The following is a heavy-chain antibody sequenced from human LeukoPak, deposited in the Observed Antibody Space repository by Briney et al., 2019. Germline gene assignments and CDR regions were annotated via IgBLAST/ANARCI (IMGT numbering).Heavy chain of an antibody. CDR3: ASLDTAMVYNWFDP. V-gene: IGHV3-21*01. CDR2: ISSSSSYI. Sequence: GGSLRLSCAASGFTFSSYSMNWVRQAPGKGLEWVSSISSSSSYIYYADSVKGRFTISRDNAKNSLYLQMNSLRAEDTAVYYCASLDTAMVYNWFDPWAREPWSPSPQ. J-gene: IGHJ5*02. D-gene: IGHD5-18*01. CDR1: GFTFSSYS.